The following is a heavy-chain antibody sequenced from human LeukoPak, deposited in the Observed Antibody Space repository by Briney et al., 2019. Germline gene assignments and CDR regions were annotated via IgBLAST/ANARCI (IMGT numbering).Heavy chain of an antibody. CDR3: ARAGGVKTAALDLDY. J-gene: IGHJ4*02. CDR1: GVSISSYH. Sequence: SETLSLTCTVSGVSISSYHWTWIRQPPGEGLEWIGHIYNSGSTNYNPSLRGRVTISLDTSKNQFSLKLNSMTAADTAVYYCARAGGVKTAALDLDYWGQGTLVTVSS. CDR2: IYNSGST. D-gene: IGHD6-25*01. V-gene: IGHV4-4*08.